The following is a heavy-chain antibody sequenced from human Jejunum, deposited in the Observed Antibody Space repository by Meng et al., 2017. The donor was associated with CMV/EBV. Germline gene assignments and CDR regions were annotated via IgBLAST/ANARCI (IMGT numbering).Heavy chain of an antibody. V-gene: IGHV4-4*02. D-gene: IGHD2-21*02. CDR1: GGSLSSRNW. J-gene: IGHJ4*02. CDR2: IYHSGST. CDR3: ARVGAYCGGDCYHPR. Sequence: LWESGPGRVRPSGTLSLTCAVSGGSLSSRNWWSWVRQPPGTGLEWIGEIYHSGSTNYNPSLKSRVTISVDESKNQFSLRLSSVTAADTAVYYCARVGAYCGGDCYHPRWGQGTLVTVSS.